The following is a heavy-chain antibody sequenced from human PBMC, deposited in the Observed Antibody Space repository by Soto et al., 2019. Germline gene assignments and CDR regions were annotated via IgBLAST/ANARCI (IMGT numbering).Heavy chain of an antibody. CDR2: IWYDGSNK. J-gene: IGHJ3*02. CDR1: GFTFSSYG. Sequence: GGSLRLSWAASGFTFSSYGMHWVRQAPGKGLEWVAVIWYDGSNKYYADSVKGRFTISRDNSKNTLYLQMNSLRAEDTAVYYCARGLRYFDWSRHALDIWGQGTMVTVSS. V-gene: IGHV3-33*01. D-gene: IGHD3-9*01. CDR3: ARGLRYFDWSRHALDI.